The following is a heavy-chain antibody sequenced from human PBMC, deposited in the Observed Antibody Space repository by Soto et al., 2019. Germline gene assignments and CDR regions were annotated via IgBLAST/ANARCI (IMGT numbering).Heavy chain of an antibody. CDR3: AREAAAGPSDY. D-gene: IGHD6-25*01. CDR1: GFTVSSNY. CDR2: IYSGGST. V-gene: IGHV3-66*01. Sequence: PGGSLRLSCAASGFTVSSNYMSWVRQAPGKGLEWVSVIYSGGSTYYADSVKGRFTISRDNSKNTLYLQMNSLRAEDTAVYYCAREAAAGPSDYWCQGPLVTVSS. J-gene: IGHJ4*02.